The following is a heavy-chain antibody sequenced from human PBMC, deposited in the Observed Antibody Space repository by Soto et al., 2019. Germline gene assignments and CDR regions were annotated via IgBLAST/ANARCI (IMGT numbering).Heavy chain of an antibody. D-gene: IGHD5-18*01. CDR1: GGSMSGYY. Sequence: PSETLSLTCTVSGGSMSGYYWSWIRLPPGKPMEWMGYVHESWGAAYNPSLRSRVAISLDTSKSQFSLSLTSVSATDTAMYYCVRQGYGPLHGLVDVWGQGTTVTVSS. CDR3: VRQGYGPLHGLVDV. V-gene: IGHV4-59*08. J-gene: IGHJ6*02. CDR2: VHESWGA.